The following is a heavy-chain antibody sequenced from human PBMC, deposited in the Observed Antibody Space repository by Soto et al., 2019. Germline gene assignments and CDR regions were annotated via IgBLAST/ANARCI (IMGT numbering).Heavy chain of an antibody. Sequence: TLSLTCSVAGDSISRIDYYWTWIRQHPEKGLEWIGNIYFRGNTYYSPSLESRLTISVDTSKNQFSLKLTSVTAADTAVYYCAREGGSYDSGGYLIRGAFDIWGQGTMVTVSS. D-gene: IGHD3-22*01. CDR2: IYFRGNT. J-gene: IGHJ3*02. CDR1: GDSISRIDYY. CDR3: AREGGSYDSGGYLIRGAFDI. V-gene: IGHV4-31*03.